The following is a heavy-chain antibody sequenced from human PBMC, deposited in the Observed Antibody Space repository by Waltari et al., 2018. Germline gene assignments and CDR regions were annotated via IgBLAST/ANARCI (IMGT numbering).Heavy chain of an antibody. V-gene: IGHV4-59*01. J-gene: IGHJ5*02. CDR1: GGSISRSS. Sequence: QVQLQESGPGLVKPSETLSLTCTVSGGSISRSSWSWIRQPPGKGLECIGYIYYSGSTNYNPSLKSRVTISVDTSKNQFSLKLSSVTAADTAVYYCARVLMGELSLFGFDPWGQGTLVTVSS. D-gene: IGHD3-16*02. CDR3: ARVLMGELSLFGFDP. CDR2: IYYSGST.